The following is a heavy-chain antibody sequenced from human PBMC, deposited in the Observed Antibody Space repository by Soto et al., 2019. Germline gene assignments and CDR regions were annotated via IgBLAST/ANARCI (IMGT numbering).Heavy chain of an antibody. V-gene: IGHV4-39*01. Sequence: SETLSLTCSVSGASISSHNYYRACIRQPPGKGLECIGSIYSSEDTYYNPSLKSRVTISVDTSKNQFSLKLRSVTAADTAVYYCARSSIEPRVFMYPFDYWGQGTLVTV. J-gene: IGHJ4*02. D-gene: IGHD6-6*01. CDR1: GASISSHNYY. CDR3: ARSSIEPRVFMYPFDY. CDR2: IYSSEDT.